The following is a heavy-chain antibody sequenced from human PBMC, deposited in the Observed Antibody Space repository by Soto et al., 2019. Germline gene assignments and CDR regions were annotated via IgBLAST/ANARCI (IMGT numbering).Heavy chain of an antibody. V-gene: IGHV3-48*02. D-gene: IGHD6-19*01. CDR3: ARSVEGHFDY. Sequence: EVQLVEYGGGLVHPGGSLRLSCAASRFRFSIYSMNWVRQAPGKGLEWSAYITSDTNTIKYADSVKGRFTISRDNAKNSVYLQMNSLRDEDTAVYYCARSVEGHFDYWGQGTVVTVSS. CDR2: ITSDTNTI. J-gene: IGHJ4*02. CDR1: RFRFSIYS.